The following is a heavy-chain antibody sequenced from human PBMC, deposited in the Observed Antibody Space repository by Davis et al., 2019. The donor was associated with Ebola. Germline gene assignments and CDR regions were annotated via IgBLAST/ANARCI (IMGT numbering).Heavy chain of an antibody. Sequence: PAGSLRLSCAASGFTFSSYGMHWVRQAPGKGLEWVAVISYDGSNKYYADSVKGRFTISRDNSKNTLYLQMNSLRAEDTAVYYCAKDRRFLEWLLSWEGYYYYGMDVWGQGTTVTVSS. CDR1: GFTFSSYG. V-gene: IGHV3-30*18. CDR3: AKDRRFLEWLLSWEGYYYYGMDV. J-gene: IGHJ6*02. D-gene: IGHD3-3*01. CDR2: ISYDGSNK.